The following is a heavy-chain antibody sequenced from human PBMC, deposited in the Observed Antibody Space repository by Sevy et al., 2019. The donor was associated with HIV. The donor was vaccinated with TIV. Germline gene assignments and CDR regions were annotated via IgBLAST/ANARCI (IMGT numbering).Heavy chain of an antibody. V-gene: IGHV3-30*18. Sequence: GGSLRLSCVVSGIIFTSSGMHWVRQAPGKGLEWVAVISYHGRDKFYADSVKGRFTISRDNSKSILYLQMNGLRIEDTAVYYCAKDFTGYNGMDVWGQGTMVTVSS. D-gene: IGHD3-9*01. CDR1: GIIFTSSG. J-gene: IGHJ6*02. CDR2: ISYHGRDK. CDR3: AKDFTGYNGMDV.